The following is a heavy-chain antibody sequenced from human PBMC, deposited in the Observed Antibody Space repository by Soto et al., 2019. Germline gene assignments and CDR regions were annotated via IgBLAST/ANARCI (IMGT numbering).Heavy chain of an antibody. D-gene: IGHD3-16*01. CDR2: IYYSGST. Sequence: TLSLTCPVSGGSISSGCYYWSWLRQHPGKGLEWIGYIYYSGSTYYNPSLKSRVTISVDTSKNQFSLKLSSVTAADTAVYYCERESRGYYYYYGMDVWGQGTKVTVSS. CDR3: ERESRGYYYYYGMDV. V-gene: IGHV4-31*03. CDR1: GGSISSGCYY. J-gene: IGHJ6*02.